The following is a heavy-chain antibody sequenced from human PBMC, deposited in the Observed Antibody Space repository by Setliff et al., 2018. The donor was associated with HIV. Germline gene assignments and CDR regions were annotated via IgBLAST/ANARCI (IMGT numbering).Heavy chain of an antibody. CDR1: GGSISTYY. V-gene: IGHV4-59*08. CDR2: INYSGST. CDR3: AKQYCGGDCYSDSYYYMDV. D-gene: IGHD2-21*01. J-gene: IGHJ6*03. Sequence: SETLSLTCSVSGGSISTYYWSWIRQPPGKRLEWIGYINYSGSTNYNPSLKSRVTISVDTSKNQFSLKLSSVTAADTAVYYCAKQYCGGDCYSDSYYYMDVWGKGTTVTVSS.